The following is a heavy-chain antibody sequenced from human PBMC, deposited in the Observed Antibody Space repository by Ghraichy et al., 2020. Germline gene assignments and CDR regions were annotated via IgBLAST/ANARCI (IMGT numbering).Heavy chain of an antibody. J-gene: IGHJ4*02. Sequence: GGSLRLSCAASGFTFSSYSMNWVRQAPGKGLEWVSSISSSSSYIYYADSVKGRFTISRDNAKNSLYLQMNSLRAEDTAVYYCARDLEPLGYSSSLPDYWGQGTLVTVSS. V-gene: IGHV3-21*01. CDR2: ISSSSSYI. CDR3: ARDLEPLGYSSSLPDY. CDR1: GFTFSSYS. D-gene: IGHD6-13*01.